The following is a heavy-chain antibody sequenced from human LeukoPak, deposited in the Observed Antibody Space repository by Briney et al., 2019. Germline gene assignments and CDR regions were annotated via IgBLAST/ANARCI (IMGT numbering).Heavy chain of an antibody. D-gene: IGHD2-15*01. CDR1: GGSISSYY. Sequence: PSVTLSLTCTVSGGSISSYYWSWIRQPPGKGLEWIGNIYYSWSTNYNPSLKSRVTISVDMSKNHFSLKLSSVTAADTAVYYCARVVAKDWFDPWGQGSLVTVPS. CDR2: IYYSWST. CDR3: ARVVAKDWFDP. J-gene: IGHJ5*02. V-gene: IGHV4-59*01.